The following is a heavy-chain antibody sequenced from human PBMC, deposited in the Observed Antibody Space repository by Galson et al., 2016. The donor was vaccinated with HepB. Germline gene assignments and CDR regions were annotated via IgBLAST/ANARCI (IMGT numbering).Heavy chain of an antibody. CDR3: AKDQGYYDFWSGYSMAPIYDY. V-gene: IGHV3-53*01. CDR1: GFGVGSTY. Sequence: SLRLSCAVSGFGVGSTYMNWVRQAPGEGLEWASVIYSNGRTYYADSVRGRFTVSRDRSKNTLYLQMNSLRAEDTAVYYCAKDQGYYDFWSGYSMAPIYDYWGQGTLVTVSS. D-gene: IGHD3-3*01. CDR2: IYSNGRT. J-gene: IGHJ4*02.